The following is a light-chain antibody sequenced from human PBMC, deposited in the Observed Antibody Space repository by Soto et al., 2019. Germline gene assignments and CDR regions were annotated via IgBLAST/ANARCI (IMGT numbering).Light chain of an antibody. V-gene: IGKV3-20*01. CDR3: QQYGTSPT. Sequence: EIVLTQSPGTLSLFPGERATLSCRASQSLITRYLAWYQQKPGQAPRLLIYGASSRATGIPDRFGGSGSGTDFTLTISRLEPEDFAVYSCQQYGTSPTFGQGTRLEIK. J-gene: IGKJ5*01. CDR1: QSLITRY. CDR2: GAS.